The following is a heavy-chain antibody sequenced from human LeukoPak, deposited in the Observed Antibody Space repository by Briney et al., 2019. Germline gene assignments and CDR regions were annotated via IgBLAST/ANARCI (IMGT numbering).Heavy chain of an antibody. J-gene: IGHJ4*02. Sequence: SVKVSCKASGGTFSSYDISWVRQPPGQGLEWMGEIIPMFGTANYAQNFHRIFTISADKSTSTAYMELSSLRSEDTAVYYCASGRTDIVVVTATLRNYFFDYWGQGNLVTVSS. CDR3: ASGRTDIVVVTATLRNYFFDY. CDR1: GGTFSSYD. D-gene: IGHD2-2*01. V-gene: IGHV1-69*06. CDR2: IIPMFGTA.